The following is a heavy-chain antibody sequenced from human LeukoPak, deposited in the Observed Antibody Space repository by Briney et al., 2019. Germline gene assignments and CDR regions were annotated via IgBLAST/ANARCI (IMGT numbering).Heavy chain of an antibody. D-gene: IGHD1-26*01. CDR3: ARDWGSYRPYYFDY. J-gene: IGHJ4*02. V-gene: IGHV4-38-2*02. Sequence: SETLSLTCTVSGYSISNGYYWGWIRQPPGQGLEWIGSMFHSGSTDYNPSLKSRVTMSVDTSKNQFSLKLSSVTAADTAVYYCARDWGSYRPYYFDYWGQGTLVTVSS. CDR2: MFHSGST. CDR1: GYSISNGYY.